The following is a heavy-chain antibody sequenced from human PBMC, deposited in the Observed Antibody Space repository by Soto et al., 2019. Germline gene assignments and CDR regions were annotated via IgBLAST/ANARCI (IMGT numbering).Heavy chain of an antibody. Sequence: SVKVSCKASGGTFSSYAISWVRQAPGQGLEWMGGIIPIFGTANYAQKFQGRVTITADESTSTAYMELSSLRSEDTAVYYCARSYSGSYSAFDIWGQGTMVTVSS. D-gene: IGHD1-26*01. J-gene: IGHJ3*02. CDR2: IIPIFGTA. V-gene: IGHV1-69*13. CDR1: GGTFSSYA. CDR3: ARSYSGSYSAFDI.